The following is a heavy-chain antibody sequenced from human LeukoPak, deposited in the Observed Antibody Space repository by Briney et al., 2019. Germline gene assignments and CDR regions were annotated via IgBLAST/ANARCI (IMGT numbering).Heavy chain of an antibody. J-gene: IGHJ4*02. Sequence: GGSLRLSCAASGFTFSSYWMHWVRQALGKGLVWVSRINSDGSSTSYADSVKGRFTISRDNAKNTLYLQMNSLRAEDTAVYYCARYYYDSSGYYPTEGFDYWGQGTLVTVSS. CDR1: GFTFSSYW. CDR3: ARYYYDSSGYYPTEGFDY. V-gene: IGHV3-74*01. CDR2: INSDGSST. D-gene: IGHD3-22*01.